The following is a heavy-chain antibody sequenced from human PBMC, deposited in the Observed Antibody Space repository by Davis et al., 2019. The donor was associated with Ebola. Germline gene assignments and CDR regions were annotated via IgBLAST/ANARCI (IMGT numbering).Heavy chain of an antibody. CDR1: GFTFSTYG. D-gene: IGHD6-13*01. Sequence: GESLKISCAASGFTFSTYGMTWVRQVPGKGLEWVSHINSAGSYISYTDSVKGRFIISRDDAKSTVYLQMNSLRAEDTAVYYCAREGTAAGMDVWGQGTTVTVSS. J-gene: IGHJ6*02. V-gene: IGHV3-21*04. CDR2: INSAGSYI. CDR3: AREGTAAGMDV.